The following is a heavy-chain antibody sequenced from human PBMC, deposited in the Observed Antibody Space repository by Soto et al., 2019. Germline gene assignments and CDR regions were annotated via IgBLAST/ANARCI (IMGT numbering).Heavy chain of an antibody. V-gene: IGHV1-8*01. CDR2: MNPNSGNT. Sequence: ASVKVSCKASGYTFTSYDINWVRQATGQGLEWMGWMNPNSGNTGYAQKFQGRVTMTRNTSISTDYMELSSLRSEDTAVYYCARVLGYCSGGSCYTNWFGPWGQGTLVTVSS. CDR3: ARVLGYCSGGSCYTNWFGP. D-gene: IGHD2-15*01. J-gene: IGHJ5*02. CDR1: GYTFTSYD.